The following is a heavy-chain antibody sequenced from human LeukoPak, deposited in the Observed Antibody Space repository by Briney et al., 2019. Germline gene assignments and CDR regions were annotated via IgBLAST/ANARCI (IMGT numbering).Heavy chain of an antibody. Sequence: PGGSLRLSCAASGFTFSDSWMSWVLQAPGKGLEGVANMNQDGSAKDYVDSVKGRFTISRDNARNSLYLQMSSLRAEDTAVYYCATYTHWVAGDVWGQGTTVTVSS. CDR1: GFTFSDSW. D-gene: IGHD3-16*01. CDR3: ATYTHWVAGDV. V-gene: IGHV3-7*01. J-gene: IGHJ6*02. CDR2: MNQDGSAK.